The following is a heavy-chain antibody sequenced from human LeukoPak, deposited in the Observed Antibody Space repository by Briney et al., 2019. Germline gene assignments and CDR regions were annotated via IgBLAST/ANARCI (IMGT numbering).Heavy chain of an antibody. J-gene: IGHJ4*02. CDR1: GFTFTIYA. Sequence: QTGGSLRLSCAASGFTFTIYAMSWVRQAPGRGLEWVSSITSRVGTTYYAGSVRGRFTISRDNSKNTLYLQMNSLRVEDTAVYFCARDRPNYYGSDGHYYRRDGDYWGQGTLVTVSS. CDR2: ITSRVGTT. V-gene: IGHV3-23*01. D-gene: IGHD3-22*01. CDR3: ARDRPNYYGSDGHYYRRDGDY.